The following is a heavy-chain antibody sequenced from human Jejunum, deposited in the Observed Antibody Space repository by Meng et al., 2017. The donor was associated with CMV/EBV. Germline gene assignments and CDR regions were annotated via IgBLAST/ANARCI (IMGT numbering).Heavy chain of an antibody. V-gene: IGHV6-1*01. D-gene: IGHD7-27*01. J-gene: IGHJ5*02. CDR1: GASVASNRAA. Sequence: SGASVASNRAAWTWRRRSPSGGLEWLGRTFYRSNWSTGYALSVKSRITISPDTSKNQVSLHLTSLTPEDTAMYCCVRSSSTGGFDPWGQGTLVTVSS. CDR3: VRSSSTGGFDP. CDR2: TFYRSNWST.